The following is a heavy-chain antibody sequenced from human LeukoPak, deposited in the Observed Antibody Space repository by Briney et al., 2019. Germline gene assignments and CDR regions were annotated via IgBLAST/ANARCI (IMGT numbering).Heavy chain of an antibody. J-gene: IGHJ5*02. CDR2: ISGSGGST. CDR1: GFTFSSYA. Sequence: PGGSLRLSCAASGFTFSSYAMSWVRQAPGKGLEWVSAISGSGGSTYYADSVKGRFTISRDNSKNTLYLQMNSLRAEDTAVYYCAKGLDDFWSGYYTEDWFDPWGQGTLVTVSS. CDR3: AKGLDDFWSGYYTEDWFDP. D-gene: IGHD3-3*01. V-gene: IGHV3-23*01.